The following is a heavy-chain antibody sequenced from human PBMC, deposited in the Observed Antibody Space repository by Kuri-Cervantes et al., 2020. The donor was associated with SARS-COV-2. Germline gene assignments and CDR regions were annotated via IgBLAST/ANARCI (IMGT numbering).Heavy chain of an antibody. CDR3: ASPAETGTRFDY. Sequence: GESLKFSCAASGFTVDDYVMNWVRHAPGKGLEWVSSISSSSSYIYYPDSVKGRFTISRDNAKKSLYLQMNSLRAEDTGVYYCASPAETGTRFDYWGQGTRVTVSS. CDR1: GFTVDDYV. D-gene: IGHD1-1*01. V-gene: IGHV3-21*01. CDR2: ISSSSSYI. J-gene: IGHJ4*02.